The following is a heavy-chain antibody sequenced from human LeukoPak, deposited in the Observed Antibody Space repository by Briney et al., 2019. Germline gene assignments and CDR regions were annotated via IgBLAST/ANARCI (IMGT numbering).Heavy chain of an antibody. D-gene: IGHD3-10*01. CDR2: IYYSGST. J-gene: IGHJ5*02. CDR1: GGSISSSSYY. CDR3: ARESITMVRGVIRT. V-gene: IGHV4-39*07. Sequence: SETLSLTCTVSGGSISSSSYYWGWIRQPPGKGLEWIGSIYYSGSTYYNPSLKSRATISVDTSKNQFSLKLSSVTAADTAVYYCARESITMVRGVIRTWGQGTLVTVSS.